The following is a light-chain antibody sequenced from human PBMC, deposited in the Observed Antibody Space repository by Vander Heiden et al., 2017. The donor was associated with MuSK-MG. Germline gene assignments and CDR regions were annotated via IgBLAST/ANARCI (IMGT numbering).Light chain of an antibody. Sequence: QSVLTQPPSVSGAPGQRVTISCTGRSANIGAGYDVPWYQQFPGRAPKLLIYDNNNRPSGVPDRFSGSKSGSSASLAITRLQADDEAEYYCQSYDRYLRGPVFGGGTQLAVL. CDR1: SANIGAGYD. V-gene: IGLV1-40*01. CDR2: DNN. J-gene: IGLJ3*02. CDR3: QSYDRYLRGPV.